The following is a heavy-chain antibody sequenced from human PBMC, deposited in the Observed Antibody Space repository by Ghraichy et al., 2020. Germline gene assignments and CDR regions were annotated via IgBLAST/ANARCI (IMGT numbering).Heavy chain of an antibody. CDR1: GFIFNNYA. CDR2: VWHDGGNK. D-gene: IGHD3-22*01. CDR3: ARDSYYDKSASYGKTGGFDY. V-gene: IGHV3-33*01. Sequence: GGSLRLSCSASGFIFNNYAIHWVRQAPGKGLEWVALVWHDGGNKYYADSVKGRFTVSRDNSKNTLYLQMNSLRAEDTAMYYCARDSYYDKSASYGKTGGFDYWGQGTLVTVSS. J-gene: IGHJ4*02.